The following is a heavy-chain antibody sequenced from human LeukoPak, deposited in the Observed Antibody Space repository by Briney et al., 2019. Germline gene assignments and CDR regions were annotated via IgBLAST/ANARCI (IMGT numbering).Heavy chain of an antibody. D-gene: IGHD2-2*01. CDR1: GYTFTSYA. CDR3: ARGTRSVVVVPAASLDY. Sequence: ASVKVSCKASGYTFTSYAMHWVRQAPGQRLEWMGWINAGNGNTKYSQKFQGRVTITRDTSASTAYMELSRLRSDDTAVYYCARGTRSVVVVPAASLDYWGQGTLVTVSS. V-gene: IGHV1-3*01. J-gene: IGHJ4*02. CDR2: INAGNGNT.